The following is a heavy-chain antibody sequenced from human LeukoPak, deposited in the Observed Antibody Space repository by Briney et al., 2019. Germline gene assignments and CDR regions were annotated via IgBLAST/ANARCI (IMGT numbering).Heavy chain of an antibody. V-gene: IGHV4-59*01. CDR3: AGSDGYSYGAFDY. CDR2: IYYSGST. Sequence: PSETLSLTCTVSGGSISSYYWGWIRQPPGKGLEWIGYIYYSGSTNYNPSLKSRVTISVDTSKNQFSLKLSSVTAADTAVYYCAGSDGYSYGAFDYWGQGTLVTVSS. J-gene: IGHJ4*02. D-gene: IGHD5-18*01. CDR1: GGSISSYY.